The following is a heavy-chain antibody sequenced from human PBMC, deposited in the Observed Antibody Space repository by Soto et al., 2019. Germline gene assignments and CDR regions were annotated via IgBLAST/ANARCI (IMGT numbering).Heavy chain of an antibody. CDR3: ATDIHATWLLNS. J-gene: IGHJ4*02. V-gene: IGHV3-7*01. D-gene: IGHD2-2*02. Sequence: GGSLRLSCAASGFTFSSYWMTWVRQAPGKGLEWVANIKHDGSEIYYVDSVKGRFTISRDNSKNTLYLQMDSLRAEDTSLYLCATDIHATWLLNSWGQGTLVTVSS. CDR2: IKHDGSEI. CDR1: GFTFSSYW.